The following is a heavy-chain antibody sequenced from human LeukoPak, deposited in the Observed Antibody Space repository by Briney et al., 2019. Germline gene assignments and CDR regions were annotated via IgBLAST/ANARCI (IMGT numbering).Heavy chain of an antibody. CDR2: INTDGSTT. J-gene: IGHJ4*02. CDR1: GFTFSSYW. CDR3: ARRPNAGFYGIAY. V-gene: IGHV3-74*01. D-gene: IGHD2/OR15-2a*01. Sequence: GGSLRLSCAASGFTFSSYWMNWVRQVPGKGLVWVSRINTDGSTTNYADSVKGRFTISRDNAKNTLYLQMNSLRVEDTAVYYCARRPNAGFYGIAYWGQGTLVTVSS.